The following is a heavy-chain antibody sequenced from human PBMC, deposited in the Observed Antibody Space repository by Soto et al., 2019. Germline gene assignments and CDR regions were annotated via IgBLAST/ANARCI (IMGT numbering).Heavy chain of an antibody. Sequence: GSLRLSCAASGFTVSRNYMSWVRQAPGRGLEWVSVIYSGGSTYYADSVKGRFTISRDNSKNTLYLQMNSLRAEDTAVYYCARAKAHNWNYVLFDYWGQGTLVTVSS. V-gene: IGHV3-53*01. D-gene: IGHD1-7*01. J-gene: IGHJ4*02. CDR3: ARAKAHNWNYVLFDY. CDR2: IYSGGST. CDR1: GFTVSRNY.